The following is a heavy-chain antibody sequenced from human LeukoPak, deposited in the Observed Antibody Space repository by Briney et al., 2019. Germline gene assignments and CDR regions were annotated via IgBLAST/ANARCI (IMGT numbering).Heavy chain of an antibody. Sequence: SVKVSCKASGGTFSNSGFNWVRQAPGQGLEWLGGIIPLFGTPRYAQKFQGRVSLTTDESTSTVYMELSSLGSEDTAVYYCARDNRDTAMVNYYYYYMDVWGKGTTVTVSS. J-gene: IGHJ6*03. D-gene: IGHD5-18*01. CDR2: IIPLFGTP. CDR3: ARDNRDTAMVNYYYYYMDV. CDR1: GGTFSNSG. V-gene: IGHV1-69*05.